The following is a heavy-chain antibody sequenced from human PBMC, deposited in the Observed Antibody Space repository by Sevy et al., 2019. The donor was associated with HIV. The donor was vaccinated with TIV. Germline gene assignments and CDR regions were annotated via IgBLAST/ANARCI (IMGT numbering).Heavy chain of an antibody. CDR3: ARHKAPAETYFDY. CDR2: IYHGGST. V-gene: IGHV4-38-2*01. CDR1: GSSISSIYY. J-gene: IGHJ4*02. Sequence: SETLSLTCAVSGSSISSIYYWGWIRQPPGKGLEWIGTIYHGGSTYYNPSLKSRVTISVDTSKNQFSLKVTSVTAADTAVYFCARHKAPAETYFDYWGRGTLVTVSS.